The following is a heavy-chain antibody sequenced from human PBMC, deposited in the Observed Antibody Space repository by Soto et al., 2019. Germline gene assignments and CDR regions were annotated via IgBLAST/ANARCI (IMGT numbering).Heavy chain of an antibody. Sequence: ASVKVSCKASGYTFIAYYIHWVRQAPGQGLEWMGRINPNSGATNYAQKFQGRVTMTRDTSINTAYMDLSSLRFDDTAVYYCARDDYGGNSGVLVDSWGHGTRVTVSS. CDR3: ARDDYGGNSGVLVDS. CDR2: INPNSGAT. CDR1: GYTFIAYY. D-gene: IGHD4-17*01. J-gene: IGHJ5*01. V-gene: IGHV1-2*02.